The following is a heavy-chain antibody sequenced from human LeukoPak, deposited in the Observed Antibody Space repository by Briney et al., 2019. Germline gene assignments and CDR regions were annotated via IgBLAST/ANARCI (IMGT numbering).Heavy chain of an antibody. D-gene: IGHD2-15*01. CDR3: ANTRGYGYYFNY. J-gene: IGHJ4*02. V-gene: IGHV3-30*02. CDR1: GFTFSSYG. Sequence: PGGSLRLSCAASGFTFSSYGMHWVRQAPGKGLEWVAFIRYDGSNKYYADSVKGRFTISRDNSKNTLYLQMNSLRADDTAVYYCANTRGYGYYFNYWGQGTLVTVSS. CDR2: IRYDGSNK.